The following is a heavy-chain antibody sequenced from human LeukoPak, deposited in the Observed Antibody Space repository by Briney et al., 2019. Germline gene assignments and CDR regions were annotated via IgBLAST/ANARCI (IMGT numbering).Heavy chain of an antibody. V-gene: IGHV3-30*04. J-gene: IGHJ4*02. Sequence: GGSLRLSCAASGFTFSSYAMHWVRQAPGKGLEWVAVISYDGSNKYYADSVKGRFTISRDNSKNTLYLQMNSLRAEDTAVYYCAKADSSGWSFDYWGQGTLVTVSS. CDR3: AKADSSGWSFDY. D-gene: IGHD6-19*01. CDR2: ISYDGSNK. CDR1: GFTFSSYA.